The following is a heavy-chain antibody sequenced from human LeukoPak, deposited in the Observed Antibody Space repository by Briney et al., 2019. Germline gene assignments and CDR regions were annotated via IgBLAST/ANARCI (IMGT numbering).Heavy chain of an antibody. V-gene: IGHV4-59*12. CDR1: GGSISSYY. CDR2: IYHSGST. J-gene: IGHJ5*02. CDR3: ARGYGSGSPSWFDP. D-gene: IGHD3-10*01. Sequence: PSETLSLTCTVSGGSISSYYWTWIRQPPGKGLDWIGYIYHSGSTYYNPSLKSRVTISVDRSKNQFSLKLSSVTAADTAVYYCARGYGSGSPSWFDPWGQGTLVTVSS.